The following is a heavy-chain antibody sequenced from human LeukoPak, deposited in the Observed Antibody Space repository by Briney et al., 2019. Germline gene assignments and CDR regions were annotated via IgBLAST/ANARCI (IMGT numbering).Heavy chain of an antibody. CDR2: ISSSSSYI. V-gene: IGHV3-21*01. D-gene: IGHD3-9*01. CDR3: AREGYDILTGYHFDY. Sequence: GGSLRLSCAASGFTFSSYSMNWVRQAPGKGLEWVSSISSSSSYIYYADSVKGRFTISRDNAKNSLYLQMNSLRAEDTAVYYCAREGYDILTGYHFDYWGQGTLVTVSS. J-gene: IGHJ4*02. CDR1: GFTFSSYS.